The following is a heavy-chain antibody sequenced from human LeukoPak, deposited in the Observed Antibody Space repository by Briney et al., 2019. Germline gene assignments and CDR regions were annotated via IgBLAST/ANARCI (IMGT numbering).Heavy chain of an antibody. CDR1: GGSISSYY. CDR2: IYYSGST. Sequence: SETLSLTCTVSGGSISSYYWSWIRQPPEKGLEWIGYIYYSGSTNYNPSLKSRVTISVDTSKNQFSLKLSSVTAADTGVYYCAREYSSGWHDAFDIWGQGTMVTVSS. CDR3: AREYSSGWHDAFDI. J-gene: IGHJ3*02. D-gene: IGHD6-19*01. V-gene: IGHV4-59*01.